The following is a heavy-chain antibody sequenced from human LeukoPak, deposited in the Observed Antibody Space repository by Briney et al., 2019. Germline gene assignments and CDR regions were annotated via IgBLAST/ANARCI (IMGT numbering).Heavy chain of an antibody. J-gene: IGHJ4*02. D-gene: IGHD6-13*01. CDR1: GFTVSSNY. CDR2: IYSGGST. CDR3: ARARRPIAAAGTFFDY. Sequence: PGGSLRLSCAASGFTVSSNYMSWVRQAPGKGLEWVSVIYSGGSTYYTDSMKGRFTISRDNSKNTLYLQMNSLRAEDTAVYYCARARRPIAAAGTFFDYWGQGTLVTVSS. V-gene: IGHV3-53*01.